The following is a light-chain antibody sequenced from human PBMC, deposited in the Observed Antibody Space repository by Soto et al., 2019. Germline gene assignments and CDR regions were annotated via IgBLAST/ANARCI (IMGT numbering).Light chain of an antibody. CDR3: SSYGGPNNSNYV. CDR2: EVN. V-gene: IGLV2-8*01. J-gene: IGLJ1*01. CDR1: SSHVGAYNY. Sequence: QSALTQPPSASGSPGQSVTISCTGTSSHVGAYNYVSWYQQHPGKAPKLMISEVNKRPSGVPDRFSGSKSGNTASLTVSGLQPEDEADYYCSSYGGPNNSNYVFGTGTKLTVL.